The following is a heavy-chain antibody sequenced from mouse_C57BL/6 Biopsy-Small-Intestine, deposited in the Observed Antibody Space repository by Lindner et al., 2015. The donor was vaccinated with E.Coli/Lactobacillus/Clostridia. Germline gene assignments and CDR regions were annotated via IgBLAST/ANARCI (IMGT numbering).Heavy chain of an antibody. J-gene: IGHJ4*01. CDR2: IDPANGNT. CDR1: GFNIKDDD. V-gene: IGHV14-3*01. Sequence: VQLQESGAELVRPGASVKLSCTASGFNIKDDDMHWVKQRPEQGLEWIGRIDPANGNTKYAPRFQDKATITADTSSNTAYLQLNSLTSEDTAVYYCARLDGYYVTVYYAMDYWGQGTSVTVSS. D-gene: IGHD2-3*01. CDR3: ARLDGYYVTVYYAMDY.